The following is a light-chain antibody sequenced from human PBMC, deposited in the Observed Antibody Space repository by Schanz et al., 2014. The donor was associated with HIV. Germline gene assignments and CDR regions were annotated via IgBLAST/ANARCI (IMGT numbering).Light chain of an antibody. J-gene: IGLJ2*01. Sequence: QSALTQPASVSGSPGQSITISCTGTRSDVGNYNYVSWYQQHPGKAPKLIIYDVNRPSGVSNRFSGSKSGNTASLTISGLQAEDEADYYCSSLTTSDTVVFGGGTKVTVL. CDR3: SSLTTSDTVV. V-gene: IGLV2-14*03. CDR2: DV. CDR1: RSDVGNYNY.